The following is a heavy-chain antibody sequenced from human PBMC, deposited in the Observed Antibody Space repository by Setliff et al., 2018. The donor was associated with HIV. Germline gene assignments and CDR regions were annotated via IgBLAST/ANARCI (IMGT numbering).Heavy chain of an antibody. D-gene: IGHD3-10*02. CDR2: VNHSGST. J-gene: IGHJ3*02. Sequence: SETLSLTCAVYGGSFSGYYWTWIRQPPGKGLEWIGEVNHSGSTNSNPSLKSRVTISVDTSKNQFSLKLTSVTAAHTAVYYCARPLTTSYYFWGDAFAIWGQGTMVTVSS. V-gene: IGHV4-34*01. CDR1: GGSFSGYY. CDR3: ARPLTTSYYFWGDAFAI.